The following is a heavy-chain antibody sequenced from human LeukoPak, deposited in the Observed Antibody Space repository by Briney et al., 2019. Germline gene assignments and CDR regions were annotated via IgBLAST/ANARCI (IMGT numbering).Heavy chain of an antibody. CDR3: AKVGNGDYRDYFDYYYYHIYV. V-gene: IGHV3-30*02. D-gene: IGHD4-17*01. Sequence: GGSLRLSCAASGFTFSSYGMHWVRQAPGKGLEWVAFIRYDGSNNYYADSVKGRSTISRDKSTNTLYLQMTSLRAEGPAVYYCAKVGNGDYRDYFDYYYYHIYVWGKGTTVSVSS. J-gene: IGHJ6*03. CDR2: IRYDGSNN. CDR1: GFTFSSYG.